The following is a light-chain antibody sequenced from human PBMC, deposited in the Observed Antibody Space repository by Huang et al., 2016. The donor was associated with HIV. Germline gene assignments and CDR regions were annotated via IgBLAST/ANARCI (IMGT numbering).Light chain of an antibody. V-gene: IGKV3-15*01. CDR3: QQYSDGYT. Sequence: TLSCRASQSVSSNLAWYQQRHGQAPRPLIYDTSTRATGIPARFSGSGSGTEFTLTISGLQSEDFAVYYCQQYSDGYTFGQGTKVDVK. CDR2: DTS. J-gene: IGKJ2*01. CDR1: QSVSSN.